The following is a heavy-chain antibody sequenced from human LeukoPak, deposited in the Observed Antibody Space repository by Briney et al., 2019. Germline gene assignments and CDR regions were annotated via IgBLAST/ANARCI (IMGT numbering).Heavy chain of an antibody. CDR2: INHSGST. D-gene: IGHD3-10*01. Sequence: SETLSLTCAVYGGSFSGYYWSWIRQPPGKGLEWIGEINHSGSTNYNPSLKSRVTISVDTSKNQFSLKLSSVTAADTAVYYCAKGELWAMVRGRRNNWFDPWGQGTLVPVSS. V-gene: IGHV4-34*01. J-gene: IGHJ5*02. CDR3: AKGELWAMVRGRRNNWFDP. CDR1: GGSFSGYY.